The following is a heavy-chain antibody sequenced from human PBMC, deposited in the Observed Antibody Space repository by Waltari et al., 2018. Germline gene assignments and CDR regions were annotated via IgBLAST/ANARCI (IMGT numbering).Heavy chain of an antibody. CDR3: AREPTSGSYYIYYYYYMDV. J-gene: IGHJ6*03. CDR2: IHTRGSP. Sequence: QVQLQESGPGLVKPSETLSLTCTVSGGSISSYYWSWIRQPAGKGLEWVGLIHTRGSPDYSPALESRVTMSVDTSKNQFSLKLSSVTAAYTAVYYCAREPTSGSYYIYYYYYMDVWGKGTTVTVSS. CDR1: GGSISSYY. V-gene: IGHV4-4*07. D-gene: IGHD1-26*01.